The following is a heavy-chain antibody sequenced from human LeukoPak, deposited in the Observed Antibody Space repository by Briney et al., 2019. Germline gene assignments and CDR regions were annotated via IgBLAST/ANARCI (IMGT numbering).Heavy chain of an antibody. CDR3: AAQIGGYSSGWYINY. CDR1: GFTFSSYW. Sequence: PGGSLRLSCAASGFTFSSYWMNWVRQAPGKGLEWVSSISSSSSYIYYADSVKGRFTISRDNAKNSLYLQMNSLRAEDTAVYYCAAQIGGYSSGWYINYWGQGTLVTVSS. CDR2: ISSSSSYI. J-gene: IGHJ4*02. D-gene: IGHD6-19*01. V-gene: IGHV3-21*01.